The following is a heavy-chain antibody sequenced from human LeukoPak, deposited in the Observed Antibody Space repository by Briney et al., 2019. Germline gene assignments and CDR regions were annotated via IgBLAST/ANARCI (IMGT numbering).Heavy chain of an antibody. Sequence: ASVKVSCKASGYTFTSYYMHWVRQAPGQGLEWMGIINPSGGSTSYAQKFQGRVTMTRDTSTSTVYMELSSLRSEDTAVYYCAREIELGYCTNGVCYTPSYWGQGTLVTVSS. CDR1: GYTFTSYY. CDR3: AREIELGYCTNGVCYTPSY. V-gene: IGHV1-46*01. J-gene: IGHJ4*02. D-gene: IGHD2-8*01. CDR2: INPSGGST.